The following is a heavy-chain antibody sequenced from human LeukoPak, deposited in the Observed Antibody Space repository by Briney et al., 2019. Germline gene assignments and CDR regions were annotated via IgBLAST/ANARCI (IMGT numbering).Heavy chain of an antibody. CDR2: IYPDDSDT. CDR3: ARLNGILTGPFDY. J-gene: IGHJ4*02. CDR1: GYSFGTYW. V-gene: IGHV5-51*01. Sequence: GESLKISCKGSGYSFGTYWIAWVRQMPGKGLEWMGIIYPDDSDTRYSPSFQGQVTISVDKPISTAYLQWNSLKASDTAMYYCARLNGILTGPFDYWGQGTLVTVSS. D-gene: IGHD3-9*01.